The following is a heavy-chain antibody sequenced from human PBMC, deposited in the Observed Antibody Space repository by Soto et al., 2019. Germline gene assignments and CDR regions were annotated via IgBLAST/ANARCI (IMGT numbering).Heavy chain of an antibody. J-gene: IGHJ4*02. V-gene: IGHV1-18*04. D-gene: IGHD3-22*01. Sequence: ASVKVSCKASGYTFTSYGISWVRQAPGQGLEWMGWINAYNGNTNYAQKLQGRVTMTTDTSTSTAYMELRSLRSDDTAVYYCARTPKTFYYDSSGYYSPRFDYWGQGTPVTVSS. CDR2: INAYNGNT. CDR1: GYTFTSYG. CDR3: ARTPKTFYYDSSGYYSPRFDY.